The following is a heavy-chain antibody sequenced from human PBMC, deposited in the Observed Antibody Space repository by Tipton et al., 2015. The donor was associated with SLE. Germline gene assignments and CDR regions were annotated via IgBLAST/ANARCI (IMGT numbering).Heavy chain of an antibody. D-gene: IGHD6-13*01. J-gene: IGHJ4*02. CDR1: GGSISSYY. CDR2: IYYSGST. CDR3: ASPGIAAAGTHYFDH. V-gene: IGHV4-59*01. Sequence: TLSLTCTVSGGSISSYYWSWIRQPLGKGLEWIGYIYYSGSTNYNPSLKSRVTISVDTSKNQFSLKLSSVTAADTAVYYCASPGIAAAGTHYFDHWGQGTLVTVSS.